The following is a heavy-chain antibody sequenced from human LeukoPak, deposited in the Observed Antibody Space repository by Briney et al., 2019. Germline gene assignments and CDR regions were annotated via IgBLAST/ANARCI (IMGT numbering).Heavy chain of an antibody. Sequence: SQTLSLTCTVSGDSINRADYYWSSIRQHPGKGLEWLGYIYYSGSRYYNPSLKSRVSISIDTSTNQFSLNLSSVTAADTAVYYCARDLGGDGFNLRNWFDPWGQGTLVTVSS. CDR2: IYYSGSR. CDR1: GDSINRADYY. D-gene: IGHD5-24*01. V-gene: IGHV4-31*03. J-gene: IGHJ5*02. CDR3: ARDLGGDGFNLRNWFDP.